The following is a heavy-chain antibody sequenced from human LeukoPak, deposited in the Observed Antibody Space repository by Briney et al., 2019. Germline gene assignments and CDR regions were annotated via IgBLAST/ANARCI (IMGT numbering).Heavy chain of an antibody. V-gene: IGHV3-30*18. CDR3: ANEYSSSSRDY. CDR2: ISYDGSNK. Sequence: GRSLRLSCAASGFTFSSYGMHWVRQAPGKGLEWVAAISYDGSNKYYADSVKGRFTISRDNSKNTLYLQMNSLRAEDTAVYYCANEYSSSSRDYWGQGTLVTVSS. D-gene: IGHD6-6*01. CDR1: GFTFSSYG. J-gene: IGHJ4*02.